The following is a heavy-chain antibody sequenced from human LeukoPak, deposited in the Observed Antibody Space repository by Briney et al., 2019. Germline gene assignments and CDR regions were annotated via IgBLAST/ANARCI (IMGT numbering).Heavy chain of an antibody. CDR2: INHSGST. CDR3: ARGGSTQTDTAMVDY. V-gene: IGHV4-34*01. J-gene: IGHJ4*02. D-gene: IGHD5-18*01. CDR1: GGSCSGYY. Sequence: PSETLSLTCAVYGGSCSGYYWSWIRQPPGKGLEWIGKINHSGSTNYNPSLKSRVTISVDTSKNQFSLKLSSVTAADTAVYYCARGGSTQTDTAMVDYWGQGTLVTVSS.